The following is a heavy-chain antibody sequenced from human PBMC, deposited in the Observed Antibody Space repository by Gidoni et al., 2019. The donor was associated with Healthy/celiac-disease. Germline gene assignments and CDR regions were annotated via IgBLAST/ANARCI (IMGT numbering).Heavy chain of an antibody. V-gene: IGHV3-43*01. D-gene: IGHD3-10*01. CDR1: GFTFDDYT. Sequence: EVQLVESGGVVVQPGGSLRLSCAASGFTFDDYTMHWVRQAPGKGLEWVSLISWDGGSTYYADSVKGRFTISRDNSKNSLYLQMNSLRTEDTALYYCAKDIGKGWFGAYYYYGMDVWGQGTTVTVSS. CDR3: AKDIGKGWFGAYYYYGMDV. CDR2: ISWDGGST. J-gene: IGHJ6*02.